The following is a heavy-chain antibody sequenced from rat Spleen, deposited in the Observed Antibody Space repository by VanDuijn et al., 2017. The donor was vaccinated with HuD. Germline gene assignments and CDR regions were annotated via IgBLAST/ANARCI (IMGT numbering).Heavy chain of an antibody. V-gene: IGHV5-29*01. Sequence: EVQLVESGGGLVQPGRSLQLSCAASGFTFNNYDMAWVRQTPTKGLEWVATISYDGGRHFYRDSVKGRFTISRDNAKHSLYLQMDSLRSEDTATYYCARQGVYYGLSANWVAYWGQGTLVTVSS. CDR2: ISYDGGRH. CDR3: ARQGVYYGLSANWVAY. CDR1: GFTFNNYD. J-gene: IGHJ3*01. D-gene: IGHD1-6*01.